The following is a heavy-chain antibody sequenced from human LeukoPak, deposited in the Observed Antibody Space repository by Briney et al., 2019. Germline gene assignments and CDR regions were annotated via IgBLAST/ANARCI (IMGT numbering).Heavy chain of an antibody. D-gene: IGHD5-12*01. J-gene: IGHJ4*02. Sequence: PSETLSLTCTVSGGSISTYYWSWIRQPPGKGLDWIGCIYHSGSTKYNPSLKSRVTISVDTSKNQFSLKLSSVTAADTAVYYCARDGYSGNDGLWGQGTLVTVSS. CDR1: GGSISTYY. V-gene: IGHV4-59*01. CDR3: ARDGYSGNDGL. CDR2: IYHSGST.